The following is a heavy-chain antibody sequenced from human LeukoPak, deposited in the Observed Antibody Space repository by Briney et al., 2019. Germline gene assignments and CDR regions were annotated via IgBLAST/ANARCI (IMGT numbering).Heavy chain of an antibody. D-gene: IGHD5-24*01. CDR1: GFSLSTSGMC. Sequence: SGPTLVHPTQPLTLTCTFSGFSLSTSGMCVSWIRQPPAQALVWLAPIGWADDKYYSTSLKTRRTIYKDTSKNRVVLTMTNMDPVDTATYYCARIYRGNNWPFDYWGQGTLVTVSS. J-gene: IGHJ4*02. CDR3: ARIYRGNNWPFDY. V-gene: IGHV2-70*01. CDR2: IGWADDK.